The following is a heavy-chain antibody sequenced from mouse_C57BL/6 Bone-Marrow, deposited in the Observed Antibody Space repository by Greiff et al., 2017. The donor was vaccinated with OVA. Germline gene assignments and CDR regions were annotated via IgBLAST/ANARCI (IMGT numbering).Heavy chain of an antibody. Sequence: VQLQQPGAELVMPGASVKLSCKASGYTFTSYWMHWVKQRPGQGLEWIGEIDPSDSYTNYNQKFKGKSTLTVDKSSSTAYMQLSSLTSEDSAVYYCARERLRYAMDYWGQGTSVTVSS. CDR1: GYTFTSYW. V-gene: IGHV1-69*01. J-gene: IGHJ4*01. CDR3: ARERLRYAMDY. CDR2: IDPSDSYT. D-gene: IGHD2-4*01.